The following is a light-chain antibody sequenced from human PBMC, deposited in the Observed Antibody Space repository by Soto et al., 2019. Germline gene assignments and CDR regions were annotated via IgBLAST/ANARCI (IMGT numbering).Light chain of an antibody. CDR1: SSDIGGYDF. J-gene: IGLJ1*01. CDR2: EVS. V-gene: IGLV2-14*01. CDR3: SSYTISSTAV. Sequence: QSALTQPASVSGSPGQSLTISCTGTSSDIGGYDFVSWYRQQPGKAPKLLIYEVSHRPSGVSSRFSASKSGNTASLTISCLEAEDEGDYYCSSYTISSTAVFGTGTKLTVL.